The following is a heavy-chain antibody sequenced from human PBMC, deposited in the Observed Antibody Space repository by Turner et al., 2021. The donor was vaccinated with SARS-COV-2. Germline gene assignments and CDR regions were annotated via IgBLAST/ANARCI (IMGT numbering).Heavy chain of an antibody. CDR2: RFYSGNT. Sequence: QVQLQESGPGLVKSSETLSPTCPVSGDSLRSSSYYWGWIRQPPGKGLEWIGNRFYSGNTNYNESLKSRVTISMDTSANRFSLRLSSVTAADTAVYYCARLRVGATIYYYHGMDAWGQGTTVTVSS. J-gene: IGHJ6*02. V-gene: IGHV4-39*02. CDR1: GDSLRSSSYY. D-gene: IGHD1-26*01. CDR3: ARLRVGATIYYYHGMDA.